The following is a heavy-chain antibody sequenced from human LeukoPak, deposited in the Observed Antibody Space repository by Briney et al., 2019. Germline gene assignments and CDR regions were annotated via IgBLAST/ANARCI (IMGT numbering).Heavy chain of an antibody. J-gene: IGHJ6*04. CDR3: ARDGLGELFGRDV. CDR1: GFTFSSYW. Sequence: SGGSLRLSCTASGFTFSSYWMSWVRQAPGKGLEWVANIKQDGSEKYYVDSVKGRFTISRDNAKNSLYLQMNSLRAEDTAVYYCARDGLGELFGRDVWGKGTTVTVSS. D-gene: IGHD3-10*01. CDR2: IKQDGSEK. V-gene: IGHV3-7*01.